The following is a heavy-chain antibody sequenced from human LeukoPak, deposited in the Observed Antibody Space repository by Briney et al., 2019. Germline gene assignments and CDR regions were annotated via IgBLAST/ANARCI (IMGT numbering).Heavy chain of an antibody. J-gene: IGHJ3*02. V-gene: IGHV1-69*04. D-gene: IGHD2-2*01. CDR2: IIPILGIA. Sequence: ASVKVSCKASGVTFSSYAISWVRQAPGQGLEWMGRIIPILGIANYAQKFQGRVTITADKSTSTAYMELSSLRSEDTAVYYCAREVPATAEYAFDIWGQGTMVTVSS. CDR1: GVTFSSYA. CDR3: AREVPATAEYAFDI.